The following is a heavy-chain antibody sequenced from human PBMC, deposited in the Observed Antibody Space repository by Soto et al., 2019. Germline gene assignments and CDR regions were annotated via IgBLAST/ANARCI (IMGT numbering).Heavy chain of an antibody. J-gene: IGHJ6*02. Sequence: XGSLTLSCAASGFTFSSYSKNWVRQAPGKGLEWVSSISSSSSYIYYADSVKGRFTISRDNAKNSLYLQMNSLRAEDTAVYYCARGSRVDRYYYYYGMDVWGQGTTVTVP. D-gene: IGHD2-2*01. CDR2: ISSSSSYI. CDR3: ARGSRVDRYYYYYGMDV. V-gene: IGHV3-21*01. CDR1: GFTFSSYS.